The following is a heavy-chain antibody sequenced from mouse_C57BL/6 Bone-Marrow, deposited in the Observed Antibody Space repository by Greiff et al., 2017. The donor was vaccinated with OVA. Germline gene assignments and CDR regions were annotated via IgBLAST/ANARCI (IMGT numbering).Heavy chain of an antibody. J-gene: IGHJ2*01. V-gene: IGHV1-69*01. CDR2: IDPSDSYT. D-gene: IGHD1-1*01. CDR1: GYTFTSYW. CDR3: GWGYYGSKRRYFDY. Sequence: VQLQQPGAELVMPGASVKLSCKASGYTFTSYWMHWVKQRPGQGLEWIGEIDPSDSYTNYNQKFKGKSTLTVDKSSSTAYMQLSSLTSEDSAVYYCGWGYYGSKRRYFDYWGQGTTLTVSS.